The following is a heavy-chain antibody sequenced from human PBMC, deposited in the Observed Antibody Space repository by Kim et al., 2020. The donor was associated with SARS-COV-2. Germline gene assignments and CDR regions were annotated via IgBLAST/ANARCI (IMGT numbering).Heavy chain of an antibody. V-gene: IGHV4-39*01. CDR2: IYYSGST. CDR3: ARHASLRRDGRVRYYYYYGMDV. Sequence: SETLSLTCTVSGGSISSSSYYWGWIRQPPGKGLEWIGSIYYSGSTYYNPSLKSRVTISVDTSKNQFSLKLSSVTAADTAVYYCARHASLRRDGRVRYYYYYGMDVWGQGTTVTVSS. J-gene: IGHJ6*02. CDR1: GGSISSSSYY. D-gene: IGHD2-21*02.